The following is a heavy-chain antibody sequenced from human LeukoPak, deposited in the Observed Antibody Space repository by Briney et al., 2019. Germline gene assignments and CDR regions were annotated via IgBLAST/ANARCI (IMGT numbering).Heavy chain of an antibody. V-gene: IGHV1-58*01. CDR1: GFTFTSSA. CDR3: AAGLLVGATLYFQH. CDR2: IVVSSGNT. D-gene: IGHD1-26*01. Sequence: ASVKVSCKASGFTFTSSAVQWVRQARGQRLEWIGWIVVSSGNTNYAQKFQERVTITRDMSTSTAYMELSSLRSEDTAVYYCAAGLLVGATLYFQHWGQGTLVTVSS. J-gene: IGHJ1*01.